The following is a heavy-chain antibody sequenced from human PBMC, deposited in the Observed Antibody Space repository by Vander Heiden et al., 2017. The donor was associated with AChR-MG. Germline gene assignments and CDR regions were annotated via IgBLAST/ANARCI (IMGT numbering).Heavy chain of an antibody. CDR1: GFTLSRYG. CDR3: AAVFDY. Sequence: EVPLVASGGGLVKPGGSLRLSWAASGFTLSRYGMNWVRQATGKGLEWVSSISSTGSYIFYADSVKGRFTISRDNAKNALYLQMNSLRAEDTAVYYCAAVFDYWGQGTLVTVSS. J-gene: IGHJ4*02. CDR2: ISSTGSYI. V-gene: IGHV3-21*01.